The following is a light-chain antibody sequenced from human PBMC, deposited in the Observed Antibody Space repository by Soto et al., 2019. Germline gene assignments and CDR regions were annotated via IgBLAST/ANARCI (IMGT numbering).Light chain of an antibody. J-gene: IGKJ1*01. V-gene: IGKV3-20*01. CDR1: QSVSSNY. CDR3: QQYGRSPWT. CDR2: DAS. Sequence: EIVLTQSPGTLSLSPGERATLSCRASQSVSSNYLAWYQQKPGQAPRLLIYDASSRATGIPDRFSGSGSGTDFPLTISRLEPEDFAVYYCQQYGRSPWTFGQGTKIEI.